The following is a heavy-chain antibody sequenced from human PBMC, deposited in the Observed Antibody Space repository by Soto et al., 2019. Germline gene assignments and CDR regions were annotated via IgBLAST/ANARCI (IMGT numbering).Heavy chain of an antibody. Sequence: PAGSMRLSRAASGLTFSISFMAWSCQEKGKGLEWVSYISSSSSNIYYADSVKGRFTISRDNAKNSLYLQMNSLRAEDTAVYYCARLVLLGAGDTYYYYDMDVWGEGITGTGSS. J-gene: IGHJ6*01. D-gene: IGHD6-13*01. CDR2: ISSSSSNI. CDR3: ARLVLLGAGDTYYYYDMDV. V-gene: IGHV3-48*04. CDR1: GLTFSISF.